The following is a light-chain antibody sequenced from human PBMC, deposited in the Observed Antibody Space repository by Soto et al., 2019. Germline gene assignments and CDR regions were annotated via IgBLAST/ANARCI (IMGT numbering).Light chain of an antibody. V-gene: IGKV1-5*03. Sequence: DIQMTQSPSTLSASVGDRVTITCRASQSISSWLAWYQQKPGKVPKLLIYKASSLESGVPSRFSGSGYGTEFTLIISNLQPDDFATYYCQQYYSYWTFGQGTKVDIK. J-gene: IGKJ1*01. CDR3: QQYYSYWT. CDR1: QSISSW. CDR2: KAS.